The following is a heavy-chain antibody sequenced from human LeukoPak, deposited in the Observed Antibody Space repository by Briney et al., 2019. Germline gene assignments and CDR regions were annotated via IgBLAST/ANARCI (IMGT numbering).Heavy chain of an antibody. CDR2: INANSGGT. Sequence: GASVKVSCKASGYTFTGYYMHWVRQAPGQGLEWMGWINANSGGTNYAQKFQGRVTMTRDTSISTAYMELSRLRSDDTAVYYCARTFTRYFDWLPYYWGQGTLVTVSS. D-gene: IGHD3-9*01. CDR1: GYTFTGYY. V-gene: IGHV1-2*02. CDR3: ARTFTRYFDWLPYY. J-gene: IGHJ4*02.